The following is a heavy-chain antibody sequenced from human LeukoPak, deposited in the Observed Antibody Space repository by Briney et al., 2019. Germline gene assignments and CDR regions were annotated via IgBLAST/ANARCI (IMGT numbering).Heavy chain of an antibody. CDR3: ARDPLYDSSGPLGY. J-gene: IGHJ4*02. Sequence: AASVKVSCKASGGTFSSYAISWVRQAPGQGLEWMGRIIPILGIANYAQKFQGRVTITADKSTSTAYMELSSLRSEDTAVYYCARDPLYDSSGPLGYWGQGTLVTVSS. V-gene: IGHV1-69*04. CDR2: IIPILGIA. CDR1: GGTFSSYA. D-gene: IGHD3-22*01.